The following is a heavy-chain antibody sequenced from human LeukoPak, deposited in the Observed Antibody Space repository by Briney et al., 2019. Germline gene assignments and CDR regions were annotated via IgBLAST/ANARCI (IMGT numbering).Heavy chain of an antibody. CDR3: SRSYHSTSWYYFDH. V-gene: IGHV1-18*01. D-gene: IGHD2/OR15-2a*01. CDR2: IKSGEGAT. CDR1: GYTVSSFG. Sequence: ASVKVSCKTSGYTVSSFGIGWVWQAPGQGPEWVGWIKSGEGATHYAQKFQDSVSITRDLSSNTAFLELRNLASDDTAVYFCSRSYHSTSWYYFDHWGQGTLVTVSS. J-gene: IGHJ4*02.